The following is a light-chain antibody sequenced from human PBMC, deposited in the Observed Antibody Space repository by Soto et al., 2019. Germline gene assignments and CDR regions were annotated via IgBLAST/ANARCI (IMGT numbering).Light chain of an antibody. J-gene: IGLJ2*01. V-gene: IGLV2-8*01. CDR2: EVV. Sequence: QSVLTQPPSASGSPGQSVTISCTGTKSDIGVYDFVSWYQHHPGKAPRLIIYEVVQRPSGVPDRFSGSKSGNTASLTVSGLQAADEADYYCSSWDDSLNVVVFGGGTKVTVL. CDR1: KSDIGVYDF. CDR3: SSWDDSLNVVV.